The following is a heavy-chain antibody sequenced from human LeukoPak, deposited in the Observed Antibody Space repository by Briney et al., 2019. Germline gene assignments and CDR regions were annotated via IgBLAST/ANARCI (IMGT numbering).Heavy chain of an antibody. D-gene: IGHD1-26*01. CDR3: ASPRIVGTLGAFDI. V-gene: IGHV5-51*01. CDR2: IFPGDSDT. CDR1: GYSFTSYY. J-gene: IGHJ3*02. Sequence: GESLKISCKGSGYSFTSYYIAWVRQMPGKGLEWMGVIFPGDSDTRYSPSFQGQVTISADKSISTAYLQWSSLKASDTAMYYCASPRIVGTLGAFDIWGHGTMVTVSS.